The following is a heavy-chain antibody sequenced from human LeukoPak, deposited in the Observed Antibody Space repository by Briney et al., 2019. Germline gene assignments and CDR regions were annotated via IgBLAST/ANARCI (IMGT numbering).Heavy chain of an antibody. CDR2: IHHSGGI. J-gene: IGHJ4*02. CDR3: ARGKSGYGDY. CDR1: GDSISSDIW. Sequence: SETLSLTCAVSGDSISSDIWWNWVRQPPGKGLEWIGEIHHSGGINYNPSLKSRVTISLDKSKNQFSLKLSSVTAADTAVYYCARGKSGYGDYWGQGTLVTVSS. V-gene: IGHV4-4*02. D-gene: IGHD5-12*01.